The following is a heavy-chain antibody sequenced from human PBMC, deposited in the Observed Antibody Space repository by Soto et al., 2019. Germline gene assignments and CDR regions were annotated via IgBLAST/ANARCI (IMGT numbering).Heavy chain of an antibody. J-gene: IGHJ4*02. CDR1: GFTFSSHV. CDR3: AKGWGDY. V-gene: IGHV3-23*01. D-gene: IGHD1-26*01. Sequence: EVPVLESGGGLVQPGGSLRLSCVASGFTFSSHVMSWVRQAPGKGLEWVSGISVGGGSTYYADSAKGRFTISRDNSKNTLNLQMNSLRADDTAIYYCAKGWGDYWGQGTLVTVSS. CDR2: ISVGGGST.